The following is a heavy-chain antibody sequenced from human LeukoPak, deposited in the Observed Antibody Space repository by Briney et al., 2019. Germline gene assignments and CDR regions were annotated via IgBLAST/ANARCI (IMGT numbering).Heavy chain of an antibody. CDR2: ISGSGGTI. Sequence: PGGSLRLSCAGSGFTFSDYYMSWIRQTPGKGLEWVSYISGSGGTIYYADSVKGRFTISRDNAENSLYLQINSLRAEDTAVYYCATNSWEGYYFNYWGQGTLVTVSS. J-gene: IGHJ4*02. CDR3: ATNSWEGYYFNY. CDR1: GFTFSDYY. V-gene: IGHV3-11*04. D-gene: IGHD1-26*01.